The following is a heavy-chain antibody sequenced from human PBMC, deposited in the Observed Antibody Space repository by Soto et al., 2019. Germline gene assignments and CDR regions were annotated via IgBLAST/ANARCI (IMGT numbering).Heavy chain of an antibody. Sequence: SETLSLTCTVSGGSIGSYYWSWIRQPPGKGLEWIGYIYYTASTTSYNPSLESRVTISVDTSKNHFSLKLSSVTAADTAVYYCARSNAYYDVWSGYFDYWGQGTLVTVSS. CDR1: GGSIGSYY. J-gene: IGHJ4*02. CDR2: IYYTASTT. CDR3: ARSNAYYDVWSGYFDY. D-gene: IGHD3-3*01. V-gene: IGHV4-59*01.